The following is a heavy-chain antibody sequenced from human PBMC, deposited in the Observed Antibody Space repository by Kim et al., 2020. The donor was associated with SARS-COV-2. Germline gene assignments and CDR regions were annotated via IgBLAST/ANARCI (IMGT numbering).Heavy chain of an antibody. CDR1: GGTFSSYA. CDR2: IIPIFGTA. CDR3: ARTDRYYYYGMDV. V-gene: IGHV1-69*13. Sequence: SVKVSCKASGGTFSSYAISWVRQAPGQGLEWMGGIIPIFGTANYAQKFQGRVTITADESTSTAYMELSSLRSEDTAVYYCARTDRYYYYGMDVWGQGTTVTVSS. J-gene: IGHJ6*02.